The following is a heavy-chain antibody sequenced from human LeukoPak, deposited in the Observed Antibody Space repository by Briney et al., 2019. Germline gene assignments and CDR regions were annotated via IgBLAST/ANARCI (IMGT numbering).Heavy chain of an antibody. Sequence: GASVKVSCKASGYTFTSYGISWVRQAPGQGLEWMGWISAYNGNTNYAQKLQGRVTMTTDTSTSTAYMELRSLRSDDTAVYYCARSERTGYCSSTSCRNWFDPWGQGTLVTVSS. CDR2: ISAYNGNT. V-gene: IGHV1-18*01. CDR1: GYTFTSYG. J-gene: IGHJ5*02. D-gene: IGHD2-2*01. CDR3: ARSERTGYCSSTSCRNWFDP.